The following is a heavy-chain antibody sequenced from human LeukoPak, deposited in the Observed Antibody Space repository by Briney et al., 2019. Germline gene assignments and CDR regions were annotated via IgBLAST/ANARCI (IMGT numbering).Heavy chain of an antibody. V-gene: IGHV4-30-4*01. J-gene: IGHJ2*01. CDR2: IYYSGST. Sequence: SETLSLTCTVSSGSVSSGDYYWSWIRQPPGKGLEWIGYIYYSGSTYYNPSLKSRVTISVDTSKNQFSLKLSSVTAADTAVYYCARDYYGPGSLWYFDLWGRGTLVTVSS. CDR1: SGSVSSGDYY. D-gene: IGHD3-10*01. CDR3: ARDYYGPGSLWYFDL.